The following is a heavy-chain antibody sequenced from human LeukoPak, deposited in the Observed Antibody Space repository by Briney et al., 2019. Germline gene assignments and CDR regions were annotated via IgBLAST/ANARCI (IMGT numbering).Heavy chain of an antibody. D-gene: IGHD3-10*01. J-gene: IGHJ5*02. V-gene: IGHV4-59*12. CDR2: IYYSGST. CDR3: ARGGYGSGSYYNRGNWFDP. CDR1: GXSISSYY. Sequence: KSSETLSLTCTVSGXSISSYYWSWIWQPPGKGLEWIGYIYYSGSTNYNPSLKSRVTISVDTSKNQFSLKLSSVTAADTAVYYCARGGYGSGSYYNRGNWFDPWGQGTLVIVSS.